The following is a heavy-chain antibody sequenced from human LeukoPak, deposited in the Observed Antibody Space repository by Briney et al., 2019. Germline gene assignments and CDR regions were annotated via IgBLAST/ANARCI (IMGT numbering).Heavy chain of an antibody. J-gene: IGHJ3*02. CDR2: INHSGST. CDR3: ARVSGYSAFDI. CDR1: GVSFSGYY. V-gene: IGHV4-34*01. D-gene: IGHD5-12*01. Sequence: SETLSLTCAVYGVSFSGYYWSWIRQPPGKGLEWIGEINHSGSTNYNPSLKSRVTISVDTSKNQFSLKLSSVTAADTAVYYCARVSGYSAFDIWGQGTMVTVSS.